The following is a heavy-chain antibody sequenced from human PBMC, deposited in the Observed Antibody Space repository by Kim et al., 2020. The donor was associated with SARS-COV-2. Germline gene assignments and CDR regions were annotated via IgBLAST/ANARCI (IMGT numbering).Heavy chain of an antibody. CDR3: AREWMGDCCPFDY. Sequence: SVKVSCKASGGTFSSYAISWVRQAPGQGLEWMGRIIPILGIANYAQKIHGRVTITADKSTSTAYMELSSLRSEDTAVDYCAREWMGDCCPFDYWGQGT. V-gene: IGHV1-69*04. CDR1: GGTFSSYA. J-gene: IGHJ4*02. D-gene: IGHD2-21*02. CDR2: IIPILGIA.